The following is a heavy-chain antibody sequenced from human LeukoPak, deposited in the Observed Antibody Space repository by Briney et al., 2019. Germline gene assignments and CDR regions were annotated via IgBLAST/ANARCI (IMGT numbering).Heavy chain of an antibody. Sequence: SETLSLTCTVSGGSISSYYWSWIRQPAGKGLEWIGRIYTSGSTNYNPSLKSRVTMSVDTSKNQFSLKLSSVTAADTAVYYCARGTGRIAVAGSHPYAEYFQHWGQGTLVTVSS. CDR3: ARGTGRIAVAGSHPYAEYFQH. CDR2: IYTSGST. J-gene: IGHJ1*01. CDR1: GGSISSYY. V-gene: IGHV4-4*07. D-gene: IGHD6-19*01.